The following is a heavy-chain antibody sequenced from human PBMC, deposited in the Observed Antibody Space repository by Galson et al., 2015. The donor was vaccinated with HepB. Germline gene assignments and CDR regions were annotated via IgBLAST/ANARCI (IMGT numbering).Heavy chain of an antibody. Sequence: CAISGDSVSNNYAARNWIRQSPSRGLEWLGRTYYRSKWYNDYANSVKSRVTINSDTSKNQFSLHLKSVTPDDTAVYYCAREIHKYFYDSSGYDYWGQGSLVTVSS. V-gene: IGHV6-1*01. CDR3: AREIHKYFYDSSGYDY. CDR2: TYYRSKWYN. D-gene: IGHD3-22*01. J-gene: IGHJ4*02. CDR1: GDSVSNNYAA.